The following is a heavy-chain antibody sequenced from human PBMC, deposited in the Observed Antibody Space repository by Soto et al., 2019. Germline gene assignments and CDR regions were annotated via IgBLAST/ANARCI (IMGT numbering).Heavy chain of an antibody. CDR3: AKDLQVTIFGVVKYAMDG. J-gene: IGHJ6*03. V-gene: IGHV3-23*01. CDR1: GFTFSSYA. CDR2: ISGSGGST. Sequence: PGGSLRLSCAASGFTFSSYAMSWVRQAPGKGLEWVSAISGSGGSTYYADSVKGRFTISRDNSKNTLYLQMNSLRAEDTAVYYCAKDLQVTIFGVVKYAMDGWGKGTTVTVAS. D-gene: IGHD3-3*01.